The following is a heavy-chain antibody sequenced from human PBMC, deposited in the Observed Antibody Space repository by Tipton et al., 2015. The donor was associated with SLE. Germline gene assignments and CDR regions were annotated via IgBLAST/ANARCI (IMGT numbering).Heavy chain of an antibody. CDR1: GGSLSGYY. CDR2: INHVGRT. Sequence: TLSLTCAVYGGSLSGYYWSWIRQSPGKGLEWIDDINHVGRTNYNPSLRSRATISIDTSKNQFSLKLTSVTAADTAVYFCARYWSSGHYYFDHWGQGTPVTVSS. V-gene: IGHV4-34*01. J-gene: IGHJ4*02. D-gene: IGHD2-15*01. CDR3: ARYWSSGHYYFDH.